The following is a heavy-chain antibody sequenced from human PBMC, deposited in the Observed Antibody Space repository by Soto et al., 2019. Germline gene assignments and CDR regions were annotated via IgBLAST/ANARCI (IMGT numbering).Heavy chain of an antibody. CDR3: AKLGSSSWSPHYYFDY. J-gene: IGHJ4*02. Sequence: EVQLLESGGGLGEPGGSLRLSCEASGFTFSSYAMGWVRQAPVRGLEWLSAITGSGDDTYSVDSVKGRFTISRDNSRNTLYLQMNSLRAEDTAIYYCAKLGSSSWSPHYYFDYWGQGTLVAVSS. V-gene: IGHV3-23*01. CDR2: ITGSGDDT. D-gene: IGHD6-6*01. CDR1: GFTFSSYA.